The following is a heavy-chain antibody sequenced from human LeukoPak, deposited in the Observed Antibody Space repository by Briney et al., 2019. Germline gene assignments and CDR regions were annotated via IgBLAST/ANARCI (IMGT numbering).Heavy chain of an antibody. V-gene: IGHV3-48*01. CDR1: GFTFSSYG. D-gene: IGHD5-24*01. Sequence: PGRSLRLSCAASGFTFSSYGMHWVRQAPGKGLEWLSYIGISSGNTKYADSVKGRFTISGDKAKNSLYLQMNSLRVEDTAVYYCARDYKYAFDNWGQGTLVTVSS. CDR3: ARDYKYAFDN. CDR2: IGISSGNT. J-gene: IGHJ4*02.